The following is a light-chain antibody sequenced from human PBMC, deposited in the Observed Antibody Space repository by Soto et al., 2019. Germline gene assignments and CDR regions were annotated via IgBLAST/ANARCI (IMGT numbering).Light chain of an antibody. CDR2: GAS. J-gene: IGKJ1*01. Sequence: EVVMTQSPATLSVSPGGRATLSCRASQSVITYLAWYQRKPGQAPRLLIYGASSRATGVPARFSGSGSGTEFTLTISSLQSEDFAVYYCQQYNNRPQTFGQGTKVEIK. CDR1: QSVITY. V-gene: IGKV3-15*01. CDR3: QQYNNRPQT.